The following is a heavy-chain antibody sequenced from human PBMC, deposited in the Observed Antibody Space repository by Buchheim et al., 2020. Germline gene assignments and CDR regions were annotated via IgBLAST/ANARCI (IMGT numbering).Heavy chain of an antibody. CDR2: IYYSGYT. J-gene: IGHJ6*02. V-gene: IGHV4-30-4*07. CDR3: ARDRLVGANYYGLDV. Sequence: QVQLQESGPGLVKPSQTLSLTCAASGGSISSGTDSWSWIRQPPGKGLEWIGYIYYSGYTYYNPSLKSRVIISVATSKNKISLKLTSVTAADTAVYFCARDRLVGANYYGLDVWGRGTT. D-gene: IGHD2-8*02. CDR1: GGSISSGTDS.